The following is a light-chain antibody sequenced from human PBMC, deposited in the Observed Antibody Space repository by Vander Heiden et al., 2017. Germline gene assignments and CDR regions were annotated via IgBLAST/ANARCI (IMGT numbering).Light chain of an antibody. CDR2: AAS. Sequence: IQLTQSPSFLSASVGDRVTITCRASQGIGSYLAWYQQKPGKAPKLLIYAASTLQSGVPSRFSGSGSGTEFTLTISSLQPEDFPTYYCQQLNSYPWTFGQGTKVEIK. V-gene: IGKV1-9*01. CDR3: QQLNSYPWT. CDR1: QGIGSY. J-gene: IGKJ1*01.